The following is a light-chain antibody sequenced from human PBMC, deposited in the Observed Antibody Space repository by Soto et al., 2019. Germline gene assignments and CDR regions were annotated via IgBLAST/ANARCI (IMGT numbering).Light chain of an antibody. CDR1: SSDVGGYNY. CDR3: SSYTSSSTYVV. V-gene: IGLV2-14*03. Sequence: QLVLTQPASVSGSPGQSITISCTGTSSDVGGYNYVSWYQQHPGKAPKLMIYDVINRPSGVSNRFSGSKSGNSASLTISGLQAEDEADYYCSSYTSSSTYVVFGGGTKVTVL. J-gene: IGLJ2*01. CDR2: DVI.